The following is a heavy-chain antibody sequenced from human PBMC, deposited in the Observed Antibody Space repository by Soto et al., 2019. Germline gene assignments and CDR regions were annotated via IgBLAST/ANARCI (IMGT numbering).Heavy chain of an antibody. D-gene: IGHD2-8*01. J-gene: IGHJ6*02. CDR3: AKDHCTNGVFYLADHAKYAMDV. CDR1: GFTFSSYA. CDR2: ISGSGGST. V-gene: IGHV3-23*01. Sequence: GGSLRLSCAASGFTFSSYAMSWVRQAPGKGLEWVSAISGSGGSTYYADSVKGRFTISRDNSKNTLYLQMNSLRAEDTAVYYCAKDHCTNGVFYLADHAKYAMDVRGQAPTGTRSS.